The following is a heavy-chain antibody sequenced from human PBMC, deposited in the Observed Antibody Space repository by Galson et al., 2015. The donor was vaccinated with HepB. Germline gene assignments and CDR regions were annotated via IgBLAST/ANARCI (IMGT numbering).Heavy chain of an antibody. CDR2: ISAYNGNT. CDR1: GYAFTSYG. Sequence: SVKVSCKASGYAFTSYGISWVRQAPGQGLEWMGWISAYNGNTNYAQKLQGRVTMTTDTSTSTAYMELRSLRSDDTAMYYYARGYYGSGSYPNWGQGTLVTVSS. J-gene: IGHJ4*02. CDR3: ARGYYGSGSYPN. V-gene: IGHV1-18*04. D-gene: IGHD3-10*01.